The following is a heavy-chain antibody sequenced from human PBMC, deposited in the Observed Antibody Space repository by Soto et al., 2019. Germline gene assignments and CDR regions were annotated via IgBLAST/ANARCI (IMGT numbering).Heavy chain of an antibody. Sequence: ASVKVSCKASGYTFTAYAMHWVRQAPGQRLEWMGWINAGNGNTKYSQKFQGRVTITRDTSASTAYMELSSLRSEDTAVYYCARAVAVPADFDYWGQGTLVTISS. D-gene: IGHD6-19*01. CDR3: ARAVAVPADFDY. J-gene: IGHJ4*02. CDR2: INAGNGNT. CDR1: GYTFTAYA. V-gene: IGHV1-3*01.